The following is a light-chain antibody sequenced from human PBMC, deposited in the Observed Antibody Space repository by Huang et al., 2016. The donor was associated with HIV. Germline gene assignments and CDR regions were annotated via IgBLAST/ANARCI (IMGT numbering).Light chain of an antibody. J-gene: IGKJ4*01. CDR2: DAS. CDR3: QQRSAWPLT. Sequence: EIVLTQSPATLSLSPGKRATLSCRASQSVNSYLAWYQQKPGQAPRLLIYDASNRATGIPARFSSSGSGTDFTLTISNVQSEDFAVYYCQQRSAWPLTFGGGTKVEI. V-gene: IGKV3-11*01. CDR1: QSVNSY.